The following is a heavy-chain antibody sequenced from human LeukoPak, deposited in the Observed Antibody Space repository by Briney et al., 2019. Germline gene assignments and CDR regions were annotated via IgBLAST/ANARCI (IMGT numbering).Heavy chain of an antibody. CDR2: IKQDGSEK. CDR3: ARDPEGYGGYVSYFDY. CDR1: GFTFSGYW. J-gene: IGHJ4*02. D-gene: IGHD5-12*01. V-gene: IGHV3-7*01. Sequence: GGSLRLSCAASGFTFSGYWMSWVRQAPGKGLEWVANIKQDGSEKYYVDSVKGRFTISRDNAKNSLYLQMNSLRAEDTAVYYCARDPEGYGGYVSYFDYWGQGTLVTVSS.